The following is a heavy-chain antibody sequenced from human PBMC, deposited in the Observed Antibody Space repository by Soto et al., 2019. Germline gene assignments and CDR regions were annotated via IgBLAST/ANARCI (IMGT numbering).Heavy chain of an antibody. V-gene: IGHV4-30-4*01. Sequence: QVQLQESGPGLVKPSQTLSLTCTVSGGSISSGDYYWSWIRQPPGKGLEWIGYIYYSGSTYYNPSLKSRVTISVDTSKNQFYLKLSSVTAADTAVYYCARGRGFRGYCSSTSCYREFYYFDYWGQGTLVTVSS. CDR1: GGSISSGDYY. D-gene: IGHD2-2*02. CDR3: ARGRGFRGYCSSTSCYREFYYFDY. J-gene: IGHJ4*02. CDR2: IYYSGST.